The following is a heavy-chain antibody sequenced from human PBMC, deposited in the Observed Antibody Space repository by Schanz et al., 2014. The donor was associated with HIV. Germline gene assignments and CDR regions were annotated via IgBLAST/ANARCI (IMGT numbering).Heavy chain of an antibody. J-gene: IGHJ6*02. V-gene: IGHV1-18*01. CDR1: GYTFSSHG. Sequence: QVQLVQSGAEVKKPGASVKVSCKASGYTFSSHGISWVRQAPGQGLEWMGWISAYNGNTNYAQKLQGRVTMTRDTSISTAYMELSRLRSDDTAVYYCASDLSVYSSSSSVWGQGTTVTVSS. CDR2: ISAYNGNT. CDR3: ASDLSVYSSSSSV. D-gene: IGHD6-13*01.